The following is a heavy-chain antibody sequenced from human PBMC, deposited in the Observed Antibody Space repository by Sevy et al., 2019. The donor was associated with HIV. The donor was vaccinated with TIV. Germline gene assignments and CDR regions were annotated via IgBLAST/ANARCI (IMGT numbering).Heavy chain of an antibody. D-gene: IGHD6-13*01. CDR3: ARAPGGQQLVDWFDP. Sequence: SETLSLTCTVSGGFISSYYWSWIRQPPGKGLEWIGYIYYSGSTNYNPSLKSRVTISVDTSKNQFSLKLSSVTAADTAVYYCARAPGGQQLVDWFDPWGQGTLVTVSS. V-gene: IGHV4-59*01. CDR2: IYYSGST. CDR1: GGFISSYY. J-gene: IGHJ5*02.